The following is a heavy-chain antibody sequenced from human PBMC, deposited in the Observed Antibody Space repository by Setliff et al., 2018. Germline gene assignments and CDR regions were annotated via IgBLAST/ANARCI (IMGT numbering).Heavy chain of an antibody. Sequence: ASVKVSCKESGETFTSHYMHWVRQALGQGLEGMGTINPSSGRTSYAQKFQGRVTMTRDTSTSTVYMDMSSLRSEDTAVYYCARGVFPYHSEGAFDIWGQGTMVTFSS. CDR2: INPSSGRT. D-gene: IGHD3-16*01. CDR1: GETFTSHY. CDR3: ARGVFPYHSEGAFDI. J-gene: IGHJ3*02. V-gene: IGHV1-46*01.